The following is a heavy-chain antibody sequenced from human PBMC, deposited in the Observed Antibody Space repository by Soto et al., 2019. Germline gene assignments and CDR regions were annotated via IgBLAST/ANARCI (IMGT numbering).Heavy chain of an antibody. Sequence: EVQLLESGGGLVQPGGSLRLSCAASGFTFNNYAMTWVRQAPVKGLEWVSAISGGGDTTSDADSVKGRFTVSRDGSKNTLYLQMSSLRAEDTAVYYCAKGRGGSGSLTPRVDFWGQGTLVTVSS. CDR3: AKGRGGSGSLTPRVDF. J-gene: IGHJ4*02. V-gene: IGHV3-23*01. CDR1: GFTFNNYA. D-gene: IGHD3-10*01. CDR2: ISGGGDTT.